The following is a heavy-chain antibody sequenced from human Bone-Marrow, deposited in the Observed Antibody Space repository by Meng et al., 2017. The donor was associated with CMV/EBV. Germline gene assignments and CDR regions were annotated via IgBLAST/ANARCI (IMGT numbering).Heavy chain of an antibody. CDR3: ARGDGYSSSWQQGWFDP. Sequence: TFTSDGNSRVRQAHGQGIEWMGWISAYNGNTNYAQKLQGRVTMTTETSTSTAYMELRSLRSDDTAVYYCARGDGYSSSWQQGWFDPWGQGTLVTVSS. J-gene: IGHJ5*02. V-gene: IGHV1-18*01. D-gene: IGHD6-13*01. CDR1: TFTSDG. CDR2: ISAYNGNT.